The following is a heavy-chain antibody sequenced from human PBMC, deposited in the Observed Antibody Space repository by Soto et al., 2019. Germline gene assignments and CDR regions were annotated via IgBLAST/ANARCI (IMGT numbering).Heavy chain of an antibody. Sequence: QVQLQQWGAGLLKPSETLSLTCAVYGGSFSGSYWSWIRQPPGRGLEWIGELNHSGRTNYNPSLKSRVTISVDTSKYQFSLKLTAVIAADTAVYYCAGGLGERFFEWFDPWGQGTRVTVSS. CDR1: GGSFSGSY. CDR2: LNHSGRT. CDR3: AGGLGERFFEWFDP. D-gene: IGHD3-3*01. J-gene: IGHJ5*02. V-gene: IGHV4-34*01.